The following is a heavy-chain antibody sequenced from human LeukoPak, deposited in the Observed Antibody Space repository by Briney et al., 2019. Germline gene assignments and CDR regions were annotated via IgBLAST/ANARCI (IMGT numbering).Heavy chain of an antibody. CDR1: GGTFSSYA. D-gene: IGHD3-22*01. CDR2: IIPIFGTA. V-gene: IGHV1-69*13. Sequence: SVKVSCKASGGTFSSYAISWVRQGPGQGLEWVGGIIPIFGTANYAQKFQGRVTITADESTSTAYMELSSLRSEDTAVYYCARGSYYDSSGYYKYYFDYWGQGTLVTVSS. CDR3: ARGSYYDSSGYYKYYFDY. J-gene: IGHJ4*02.